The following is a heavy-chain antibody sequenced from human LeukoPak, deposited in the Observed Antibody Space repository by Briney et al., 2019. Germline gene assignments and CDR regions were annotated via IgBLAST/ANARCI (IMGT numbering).Heavy chain of an antibody. Sequence: SETLSLTCAVYGGSFSGYYWSWIRQPPGRGLEWIGEINHSGSTNYNPSLKSRVTISVDTSKNQFSLKLSSVTAADTAVYYCESGFWFDPWGQGTLVTVSS. V-gene: IGHV4-34*01. CDR2: INHSGST. CDR3: ESGFWFDP. J-gene: IGHJ5*02. CDR1: GGSFSGYY.